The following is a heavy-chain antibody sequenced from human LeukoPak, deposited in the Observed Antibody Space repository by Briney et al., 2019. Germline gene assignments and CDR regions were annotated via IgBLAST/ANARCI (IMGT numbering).Heavy chain of an antibody. CDR1: GFTFSSYG. Sequence: PGGSLRLSCAASGFTFSSYGMHWVRQTPGKGLEWVAFIRYDGTNKHYADSVKGRFTISRDNSKNTLYLQMNSLRPEDTAVYYCASEDYDILTGYYRHFDYWGQGTLVTVSS. J-gene: IGHJ4*02. CDR3: ASEDYDILTGYYRHFDY. V-gene: IGHV3-30*02. D-gene: IGHD3-9*01. CDR2: IRYDGTNK.